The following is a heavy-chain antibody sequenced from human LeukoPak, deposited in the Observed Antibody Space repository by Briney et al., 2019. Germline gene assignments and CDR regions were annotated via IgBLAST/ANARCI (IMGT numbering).Heavy chain of an antibody. CDR1: GGSIRHYY. CDR3: AATYSSGWYRFDY. Sequence: SESLSLTCTVSGGSIRHYYWSWIRQPPGKGLEWIGRIYTSGSTNYNPSLKSRVTMSVDTSKNQFSLKLSSVTAADTAVYYCAATYSSGWYRFDYWGQGTLVTVSS. D-gene: IGHD6-19*01. CDR2: IYTSGST. J-gene: IGHJ4*02. V-gene: IGHV4-4*07.